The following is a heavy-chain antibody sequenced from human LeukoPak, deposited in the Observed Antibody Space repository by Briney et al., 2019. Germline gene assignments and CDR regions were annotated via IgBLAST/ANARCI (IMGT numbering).Heavy chain of an antibody. D-gene: IGHD3-10*01. J-gene: IGHJ4*02. CDR3: ARQTMVRGVIIY. CDR2: IYYSGST. Sequence: PLETLSLTCTVSGGSISSSSYYWGWIRQPPGRGLEWIGSIYYSGSTYYNPSLKSRVTISVDTSKNQFSLKLSSVTAADTAVYYCARQTMVRGVIIYWGQGTLVTVSS. CDR1: GGSISSSSYY. V-gene: IGHV4-39*01.